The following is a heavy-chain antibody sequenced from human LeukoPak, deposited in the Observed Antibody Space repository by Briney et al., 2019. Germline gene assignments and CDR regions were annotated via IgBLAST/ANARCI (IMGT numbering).Heavy chain of an antibody. CDR1: GFTFDDYG. D-gene: IGHD1-1*01. CDR3: ATNPPGRTYLQD. Sequence: GGSLRLSWAASGFTFDDYGMTWVRQVPGKGLEWIAEINWIGDTTRYGDSVKGRFTISRDNAKDSLDLQINSLRVEDTAFYYCATNPPGRTYLQDWGQGTLVTVSS. V-gene: IGHV3-20*04. CDR2: INWIGDTT. J-gene: IGHJ1*01.